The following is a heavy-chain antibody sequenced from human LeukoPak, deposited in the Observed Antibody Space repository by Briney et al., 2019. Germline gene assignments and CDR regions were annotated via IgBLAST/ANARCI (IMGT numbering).Heavy chain of an antibody. D-gene: IGHD6-13*01. V-gene: IGHV4-34*01. CDR1: GGSFIGYY. CDR3: ATTPREYSSTWYYFDY. CDR2: INHSGST. Sequence: SATLSLPCAVYGGSFIGYYWSWIRQPPGKGLEWIGEINHSGSTNYNPSLKSRVTISVDTSKKQFSLNLSSVTAADTAVYYCATTPREYSSTWYYFDYWGQGILVTVSS. J-gene: IGHJ4*02.